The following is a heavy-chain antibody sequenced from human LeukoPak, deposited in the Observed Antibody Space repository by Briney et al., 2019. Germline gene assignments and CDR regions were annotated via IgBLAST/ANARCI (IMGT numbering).Heavy chain of an antibody. J-gene: IGHJ4*02. D-gene: IGHD6-19*01. V-gene: IGHV3-21*01. Sequence: GGCLRLSCAASGFTFSSYGMSWVRLAPGKGLEWVSSISSSSSYIYYADSVKGRFTVSRDNAKNSLYLQMNSLRAEDTAVYYCARSSKAVAGTINLFDYWGQGTLVTVSS. CDR1: GFTFSSYG. CDR2: ISSSSSYI. CDR3: ARSSKAVAGTINLFDY.